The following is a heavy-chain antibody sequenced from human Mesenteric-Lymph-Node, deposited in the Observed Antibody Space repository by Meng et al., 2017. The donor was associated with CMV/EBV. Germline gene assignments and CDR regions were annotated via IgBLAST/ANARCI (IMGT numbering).Heavy chain of an antibody. D-gene: IGHD1-20*01. CDR1: GGSFSGYY. CDR3: ARGVTGTVRWFDP. Sequence: SETLSLTCAVYGGSFSGYYWSWIRQPPGKGLEWIGEINHSGSTNYNPSLKSRVTISVDTSKNQFSLKLSSVTAAGTAVYYCARGVTGTVRWFDPWGQGTLVTVSS. V-gene: IGHV4-34*01. J-gene: IGHJ5*02. CDR2: INHSGST.